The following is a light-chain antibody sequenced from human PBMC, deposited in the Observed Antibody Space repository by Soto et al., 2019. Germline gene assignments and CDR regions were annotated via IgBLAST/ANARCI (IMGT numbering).Light chain of an antibody. CDR2: EVN. Sequence: QSVLTQPPSASGSPGQSVTIPCTGTSSDVGGYNYVSWYQQHPGKAPKLVIFEVNKRPSGVPDRFSGSKSGNTASLTVSGLQTEDEADYYCNSYAGSNSFVFGTGTKVTVL. J-gene: IGLJ1*01. CDR1: SSDVGGYNY. CDR3: NSYAGSNSFV. V-gene: IGLV2-8*01.